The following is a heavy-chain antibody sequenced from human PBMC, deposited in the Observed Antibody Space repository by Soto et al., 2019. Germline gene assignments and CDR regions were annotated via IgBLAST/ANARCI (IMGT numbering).Heavy chain of an antibody. V-gene: IGHV3-9*01. J-gene: IGHJ4*02. CDR2: ISWNSGSR. CDR1: GFTFDDYA. Sequence: EVQLVESGGGLVQPGRSLRLSCVASGFTFDDYAMHWVRQAPGKGLGWVSGISWNSGSRGYADSVEGRFTISRDNAKNSLYLVMNSLRAEDTPFYYCAKDSSGYSSGPFDYWGQGTLVTVSS. D-gene: IGHD6-19*01. CDR3: AKDSSGYSSGPFDY.